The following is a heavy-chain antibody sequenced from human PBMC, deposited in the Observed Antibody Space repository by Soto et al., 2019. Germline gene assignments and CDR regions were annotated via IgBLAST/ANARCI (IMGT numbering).Heavy chain of an antibody. J-gene: IGHJ4*02. D-gene: IGHD3-9*01. V-gene: IGHV3-7*01. CDR2: IKQDGSEK. CDR1: GFTFSSYW. CDR3: ARLRGYYDILTGYSPRYYFDY. Sequence: GGSLRLSCAASGFTFSSYWMSWVRQAPGKGLEWVANIKQDGSEKYYVDSVKGRFTISRDNAKNSLYLQMNSLRAEDTAVYYCARLRGYYDILTGYSPRYYFDYWGQGTLVTVSS.